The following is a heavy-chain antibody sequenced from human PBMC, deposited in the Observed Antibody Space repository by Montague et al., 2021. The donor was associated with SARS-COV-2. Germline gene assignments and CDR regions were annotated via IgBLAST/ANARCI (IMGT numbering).Heavy chain of an antibody. CDR3: ARAYMVGDAFDI. V-gene: IGHV4-59*08. D-gene: IGHD1-26*01. Sequence: SETLSLTCTVSGGSIRSYYWSWIRQSPGKGLEWIGYINYSGSTNYNPSLKSRVTISVDTSKNQFSLRLSSVTAADTAVFYCARAYMVGDAFDIWGQGTMVTVSS. CDR1: GGSIRSYY. J-gene: IGHJ3*02. CDR2: INYSGST.